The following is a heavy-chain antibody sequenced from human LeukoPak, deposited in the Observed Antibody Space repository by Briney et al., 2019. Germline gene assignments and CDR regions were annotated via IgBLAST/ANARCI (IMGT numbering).Heavy chain of an antibody. CDR2: MSYVGIT. D-gene: IGHD4-11*01. CDR1: GDSISSTTYW. CDR3: TRLPLDYSLDH. V-gene: IGHV4-39*01. J-gene: IGHJ4*02. Sequence: PSETLSLTCTVSGDSISSTTYWWGWIRQSPGKGLEWIGSMSYVGITSYNPSLKSRATISVDTSKNQFSLMLNSVTAADTAVYYCTRLPLDYSLDHWGKGTPVSVSS.